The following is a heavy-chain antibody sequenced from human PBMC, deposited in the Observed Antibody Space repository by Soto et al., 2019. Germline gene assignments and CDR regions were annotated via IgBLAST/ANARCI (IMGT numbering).Heavy chain of an antibody. Sequence: GGSLRLSCAASGFTFSSYGMHWVRQAPGKGLEWVAVIWYDGSNKYYADSVKGRFTISRDNSKNTLYLQMNSLRAEDTAVYYCARAMPSTRYYYYGMDVWGQGTTVTVSS. D-gene: IGHD2-2*01. CDR1: GFTFSSYG. CDR2: IWYDGSNK. J-gene: IGHJ6*02. CDR3: ARAMPSTRYYYYGMDV. V-gene: IGHV3-33*01.